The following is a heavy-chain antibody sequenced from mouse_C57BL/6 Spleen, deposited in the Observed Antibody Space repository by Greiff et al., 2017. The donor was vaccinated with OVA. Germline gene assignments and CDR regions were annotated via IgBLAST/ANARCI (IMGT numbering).Heavy chain of an antibody. D-gene: IGHD2-3*01. CDR2: IRNKANGYTT. Sequence: EVMLVESGGGLVQPGGSLSLSCAASGFTFTDYYMSWFRQPPGTALEWLGFIRNKANGYTTEYSASVKGRFTISRDNSQSILYLQMNALRAEDSATYDCARCGIYWSGYFDGWGTGTTVTVSS. V-gene: IGHV7-3*01. CDR3: ARCGIYWSGYFDG. J-gene: IGHJ1*03. CDR1: GFTFTDYY.